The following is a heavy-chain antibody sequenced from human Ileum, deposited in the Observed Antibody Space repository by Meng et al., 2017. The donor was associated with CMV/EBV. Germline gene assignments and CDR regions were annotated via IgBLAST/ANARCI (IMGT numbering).Heavy chain of an antibody. Sequence: QESGPGLVSPPDALSRTCTAAGGATTSSTYYWGWIRQPPGKGLEWIGSVYYSGTTYYNPSLKSRVNMSIDTSKNRFSLKLSSATAADTAVHYCARNVGFYSSQIAYWGQGALVTVSS. J-gene: IGHJ4*02. D-gene: IGHD3-3*01. V-gene: IGHV4-39*07. CDR3: ARNVGFYSSQIAY. CDR2: VYYSGTT. CDR1: GGATTSSTYY.